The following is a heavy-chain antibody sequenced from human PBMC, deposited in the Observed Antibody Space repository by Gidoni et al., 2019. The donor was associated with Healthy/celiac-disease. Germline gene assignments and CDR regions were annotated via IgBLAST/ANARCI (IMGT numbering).Heavy chain of an antibody. CDR3: ARHVGLAAAGRIDY. CDR2: IYYSGST. Sequence: QLQLQESGPGLVKPSETLSLTCHVSGGSISSSSYYRGWIRQPPGKGLEWIGSIYYSGSTYYNPSLKSRVTISVDTSKNQFSLKLSSVTAADTAVYYCARHVGLAAAGRIDYWGQGTLVTVSS. V-gene: IGHV4-39*01. J-gene: IGHJ4*02. D-gene: IGHD6-13*01. CDR1: GGSISSSSYY.